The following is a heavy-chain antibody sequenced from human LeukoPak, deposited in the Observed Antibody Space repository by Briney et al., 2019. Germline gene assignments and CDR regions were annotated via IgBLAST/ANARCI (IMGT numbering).Heavy chain of an antibody. CDR2: IYTSGST. J-gene: IGHJ4*02. V-gene: IGHV4-59*10. CDR3: ARARRMDNFDY. Sequence: SETLSLTCAVYGGSFSGYYWSWIRQPAGKGLEWIGRIYTSGSTNYNPSLKSRVTISVDTSKNQFSLKLTSVTAADTAVYYCARARRMDNFDYWGQGTLVTVSS. D-gene: IGHD3/OR15-3a*01. CDR1: GGSFSGYY.